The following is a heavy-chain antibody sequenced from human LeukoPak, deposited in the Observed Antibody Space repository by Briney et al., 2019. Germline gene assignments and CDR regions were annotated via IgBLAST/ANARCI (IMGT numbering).Heavy chain of an antibody. CDR2: IYYSGST. J-gene: IGHJ4*02. CDR3: ARVTSGVTPDY. D-gene: IGHD4-23*01. V-gene: IGHV4-30-4*08. Sequence: SETLSLTCTVSGDSISSGDYYWSWIRQPPGKGLEWIGYIYYSGSTYYNPSLKSRVTISVDTSKNQFSLKLSSVTAADTAVYYCARVTSGVTPDYWGQGTLVTVSS. CDR1: GDSISSGDYY.